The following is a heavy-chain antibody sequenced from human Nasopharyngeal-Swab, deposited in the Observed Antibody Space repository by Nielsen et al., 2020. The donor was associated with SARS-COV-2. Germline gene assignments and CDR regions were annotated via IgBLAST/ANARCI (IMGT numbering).Heavy chain of an antibody. V-gene: IGHV3-33*01. CDR2: IWYDGSNK. CDR3: ARDSSSSDADAFDI. CDR1: GFTFSTSV. J-gene: IGHJ3*02. D-gene: IGHD6-6*01. Sequence: GGSLRLSCAASGFTFSTSVMHWVRQAPGKGLEWVAVIWYDGSNKYYADSVKGRFTISRDNSKNTLYLQMNSLRAEDTAVYYCARDSSSSDADAFDIWGQGTMVTVSS.